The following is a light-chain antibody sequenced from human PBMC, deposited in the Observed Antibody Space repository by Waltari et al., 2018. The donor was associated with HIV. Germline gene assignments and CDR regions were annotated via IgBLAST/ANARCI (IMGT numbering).Light chain of an antibody. CDR2: GAS. Sequence: EIVMTQSPATLSVSPGERATVSCTASQSVSSNVAWYQQKPGQAPSLLIYGASTRATGIPARFSGSGSGTEFTLTISSLQSEDFAVYYCQQNHDWPPTTFGQGTRLEIK. V-gene: IGKV3-15*01. J-gene: IGKJ5*01. CDR1: QSVSSN. CDR3: QQNHDWPPTT.